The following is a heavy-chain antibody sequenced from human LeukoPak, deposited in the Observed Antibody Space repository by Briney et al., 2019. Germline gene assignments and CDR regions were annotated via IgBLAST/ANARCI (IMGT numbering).Heavy chain of an antibody. V-gene: IGHV4-59*01. D-gene: IGHD3-22*01. CDR1: GGSISSYY. Sequence: SETLSLTCTVSGGSISSYYWSWIRQPPGKGLEWIACISYSGSTKYNPSLKSRVTISVDTSKNQLSLKLSSVTAADTAVYYCAREPGFDSSGYLNWFDPWGQGTLVTVS. J-gene: IGHJ5*02. CDR2: ISYSGST. CDR3: AREPGFDSSGYLNWFDP.